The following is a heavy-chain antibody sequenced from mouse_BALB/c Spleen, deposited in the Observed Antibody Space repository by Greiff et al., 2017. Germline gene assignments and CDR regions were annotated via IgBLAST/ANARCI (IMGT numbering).Heavy chain of an antibody. Sequence: EVKLLESGGGLVQPGGSLKLSCAASGFDFSRYWMSWVRQAPGKGLEWIGEINPDSSTINYTPSLKDKFIISRDNAKNTLYLQMSKVRSEDTALYYGTRPDYYGRGWYFDVWGAGTTVTVSS. CDR1: GFDFSRYW. D-gene: IGHD1-1*01. V-gene: IGHV4-1*02. J-gene: IGHJ1*01. CDR2: INPDSSTI. CDR3: TRPDYYGRGWYFDV.